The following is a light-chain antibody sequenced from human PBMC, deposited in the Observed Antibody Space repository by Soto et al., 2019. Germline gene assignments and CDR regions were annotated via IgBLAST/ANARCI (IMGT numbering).Light chain of an antibody. CDR1: SSNIGNNY. Sequence: QSVLTQPPSVSAAPGQKVTISCSGGSSNIGNNYVSWFQQLPGTAPKLLIYENNKRPSGIPDRFSGSKSGTSATLGITGLQTEDEADYYFGTWDCSLNAGVFGGATKLTVL. CDR2: ENN. V-gene: IGLV1-51*02. CDR3: GTWDCSLNAGV. J-gene: IGLJ3*02.